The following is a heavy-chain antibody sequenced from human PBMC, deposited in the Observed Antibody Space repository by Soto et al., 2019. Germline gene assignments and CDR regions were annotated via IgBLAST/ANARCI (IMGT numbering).Heavy chain of an antibody. CDR3: ASFGVASMNWFDP. Sequence: LSLTCTVSGVSITSGDYYWNWIRQPPGKGLEWIGNIYYRGNTYYNPSLKSRVTISLDTSKNQFSLKLTSVTAADTAVYYCASFGVASMNWFDPWGQGTLVTVS. D-gene: IGHD3-3*01. CDR2: IYYRGNT. V-gene: IGHV4-30-4*01. J-gene: IGHJ5*02. CDR1: GVSITSGDYY.